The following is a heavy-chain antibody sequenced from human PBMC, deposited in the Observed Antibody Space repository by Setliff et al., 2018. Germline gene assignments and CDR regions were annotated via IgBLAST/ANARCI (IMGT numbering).Heavy chain of an antibody. CDR1: GASVSNVNYY. V-gene: IGHV4-39*01. Sequence: PSETLSLTCSVSGASVSNVNYYWGWIRQPPGKGLEWGASIYYSGKTYSNPYFKSRVTMSLDKSKNQFYLKLSSVTAAATAVYYCARLGGSSGSGGFYYYYYYMDVWGKGTTVTVSS. CDR2: IYYSGKT. D-gene: IGHD3-22*01. J-gene: IGHJ6*03. CDR3: ARLGGSSGSGGFYYYYYYMDV.